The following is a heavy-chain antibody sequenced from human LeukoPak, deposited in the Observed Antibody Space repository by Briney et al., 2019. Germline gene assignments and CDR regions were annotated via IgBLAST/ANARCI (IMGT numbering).Heavy chain of an antibody. D-gene: IGHD4-11*01. CDR2: INPNSGGT. V-gene: IGHV1-2*02. Sequence: ASVKVSCKASGYTFTGYYMHWVRQAPGQGLEWMGWINPNSGGTNYAQKLQGRVTMTRDTSISTAYMELSRLRSDDTAVYYCARVSIGSPGTTVFSSTDAFDIWGQGTMVTVSS. CDR3: ARVSIGSPGTTVFSSTDAFDI. CDR1: GYTFTGYY. J-gene: IGHJ3*02.